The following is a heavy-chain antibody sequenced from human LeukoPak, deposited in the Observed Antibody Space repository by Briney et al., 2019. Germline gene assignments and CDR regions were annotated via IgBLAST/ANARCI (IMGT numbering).Heavy chain of an antibody. CDR1: GYHFTNDD. V-gene: IGHV1-8*01. Sequence: GASVKVSCQASGYHFTNDDINWVRQAPGEGLEWMGWMNPKSGRAAFAQKFQGRVAMTRDTSTSTAYMELSSLTPGDSAVYYCARGAGATYGHSFFDSWGQGALVIVSS. J-gene: IGHJ4*02. CDR2: MNPKSGRA. D-gene: IGHD3-10*01. CDR3: ARGAGATYGHSFFDS.